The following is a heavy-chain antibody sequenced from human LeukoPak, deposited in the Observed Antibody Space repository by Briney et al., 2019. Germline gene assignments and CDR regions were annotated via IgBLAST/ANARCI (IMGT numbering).Heavy chain of an antibody. CDR1: GFTFSSYG. Sequence: GGSLRLSCAASGFTFSSYGMHWVRQAPGKGLEWVAVIWYDGSNKYYADSVKGRFTISRDNSKNTLYLQVNSLRAEDTAVYYCARDVDYYGSGSYRNWFDPWGQGTLVTVSS. D-gene: IGHD3-10*01. CDR2: IWYDGSNK. V-gene: IGHV3-33*01. CDR3: ARDVDYYGSGSYRNWFDP. J-gene: IGHJ5*02.